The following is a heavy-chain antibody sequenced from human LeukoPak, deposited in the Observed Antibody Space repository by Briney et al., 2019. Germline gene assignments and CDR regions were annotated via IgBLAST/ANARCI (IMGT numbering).Heavy chain of an antibody. Sequence: PSETLSLTCTVSGGSISSYYWSWIRQPPGKGLEWIGYIYYSGSTNYNPSLKSRVTISVDTSKNQFSLKLSSVTAADTAVYYCARDNSRAGRYCSSTSCYRATGYMDVWGKGTTVTVSS. CDR3: ARDNSRAGRYCSSTSCYRATGYMDV. J-gene: IGHJ6*03. CDR2: IYYSGST. D-gene: IGHD2-2*02. V-gene: IGHV4-59*01. CDR1: GGSISSYY.